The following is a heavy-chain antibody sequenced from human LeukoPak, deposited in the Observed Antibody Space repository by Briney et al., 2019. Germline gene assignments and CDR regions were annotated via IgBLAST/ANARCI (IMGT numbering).Heavy chain of an antibody. V-gene: IGHV3-7*01. CDR3: ARHSNKYDYDSSGHYRSFDY. D-gene: IGHD3-22*01. J-gene: IGHJ4*02. Sequence: TGRSLRLSCAASGFTFISHWMSWVRQAPGKGLEWVANIKQDASDKYYVDSVKGRFTISRDNAKNSLYLRMNSLRAEDTAVYFCARHSNKYDYDSSGHYRSFDYWGQGTLVTVSS. CDR1: GFTFISHW. CDR2: IKQDASDK.